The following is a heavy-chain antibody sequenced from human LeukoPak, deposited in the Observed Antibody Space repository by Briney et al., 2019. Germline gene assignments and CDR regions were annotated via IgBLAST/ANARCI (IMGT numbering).Heavy chain of an antibody. CDR2: IFHTGST. J-gene: IGHJ3*02. D-gene: IGHD3-22*01. CDR3: ARAPPYYYGDSSGWGAFDI. V-gene: IGHV4-4*02. Sequence: PSETLSLTCAVSGGSISSSNWWSWVRQPPGKGLAWIGEIFHTGSTNYNPSLKSRVTISVDKSKNQFSLKLSSVTAADTAVYYCARAPPYYYGDSSGWGAFDIWGQGTMVTVSS. CDR1: GGSISSSNW.